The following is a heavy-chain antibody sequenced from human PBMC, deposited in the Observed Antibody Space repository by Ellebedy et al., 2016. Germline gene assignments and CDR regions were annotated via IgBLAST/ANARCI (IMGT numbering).Heavy chain of an antibody. D-gene: IGHD4-11*01. Sequence: GESLKISXAASGFTFSSYAMSWVRQAPGKGLEWVAVISYDGSNKYYADSVKGRFTISRDNSKNTLYLQMNSLRAEDTAVYYCARDLYSNYDYFDYWGQGTLVTVSS. CDR3: ARDLYSNYDYFDY. J-gene: IGHJ4*02. CDR2: ISYDGSNK. CDR1: GFTFSSYA. V-gene: IGHV3-30-3*01.